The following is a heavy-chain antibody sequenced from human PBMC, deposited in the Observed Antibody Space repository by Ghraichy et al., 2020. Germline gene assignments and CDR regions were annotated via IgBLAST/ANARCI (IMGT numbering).Heavy chain of an antibody. V-gene: IGHV4-39*01. D-gene: IGHD3-22*01. J-gene: IGHJ4*02. CDR1: GGSISDSSIY. CDR3: ARNLRVTMIAPVHSPLSFFDC. Sequence: SETLSLTCTVSGGSISDSSIYWGWIRQPPGKGLEWIGSFDYTGSTYYNPSLQSRVPISVDTSKKQISLTLTSGTAADTAVYYCARNLRVTMIAPVHSPLSFFDCWGQGTLGTVS. CDR2: FDYTGST.